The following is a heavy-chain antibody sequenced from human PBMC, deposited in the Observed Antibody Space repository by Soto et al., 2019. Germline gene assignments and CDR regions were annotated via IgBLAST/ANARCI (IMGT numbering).Heavy chain of an antibody. V-gene: IGHV4-59*01. CDR1: GDSISGYY. J-gene: IGHJ4*02. D-gene: IGHD5-12*01. CDR3: ATPGPPEMATTRIFDY. Sequence: SETLSLTCTVSGDSISGYYWSWIRQPPGKGLEWIGYIYSSGYTNYNPSLKNRGTISVDTPKKQFFLNLRSVTAADTAVYYCATPGPPEMATTRIFDYWGQGTLVTVSS. CDR2: IYSSGYT.